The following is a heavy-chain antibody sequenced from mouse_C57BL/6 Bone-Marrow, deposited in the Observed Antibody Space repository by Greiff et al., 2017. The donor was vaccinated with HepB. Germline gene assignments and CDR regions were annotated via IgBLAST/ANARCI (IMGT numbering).Heavy chain of an antibody. CDR3: ALYYYGSGSAMDY. D-gene: IGHD1-1*01. Sequence: QVTLKVSGPGILQPSQTLSLTCSFSGFSLSTFGMGVGWIRQPSGKGLEWLAHIWWDDDKYYNPALKSRLTISKDTSKNQVFLKIANVDTADTATYYCALYYYGSGSAMDYWVQGTSVTVSS. V-gene: IGHV8-8*01. CDR2: IWWDDDK. CDR1: GFSLSTFGMG. J-gene: IGHJ4*01.